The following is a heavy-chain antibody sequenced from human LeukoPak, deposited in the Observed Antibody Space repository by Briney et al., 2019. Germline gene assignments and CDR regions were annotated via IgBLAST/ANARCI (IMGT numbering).Heavy chain of an antibody. J-gene: IGHJ5*02. CDR2: ISGSGGST. Sequence: GGSLRLSCATSGFTFSSYAMSWVRQAPGKGLEWVSVISGSGGSTNYADSVKGRFTISRDNSKNTLYLQVNSLRAEDTAIYYCAKDCSSTSCYSSWGQGTLVTVSS. CDR1: GFTFSSYA. V-gene: IGHV3-23*01. D-gene: IGHD2-2*02. CDR3: AKDCSSTSCYSS.